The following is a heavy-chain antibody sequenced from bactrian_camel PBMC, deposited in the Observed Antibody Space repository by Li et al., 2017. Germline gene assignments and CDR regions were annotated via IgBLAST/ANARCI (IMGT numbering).Heavy chain of an antibody. J-gene: IGHJ4*01. CDR2: IEGGGST. D-gene: IGHD2*01. V-gene: IGHV3S53*01. CDR1: GYTYSNGC. CDR3: AKKGAVRGPPSY. Sequence: HVQLVESGGGSMQAGGSLRLSCAASGYTYSNGCMGWFRQAPGKEREGVAFIEGGGSTSYADSVKGRFIISTDRTKSIMYLQMNSLKSEDTAQYYCAKKGAVRGPPSYWGQGTQVTVS.